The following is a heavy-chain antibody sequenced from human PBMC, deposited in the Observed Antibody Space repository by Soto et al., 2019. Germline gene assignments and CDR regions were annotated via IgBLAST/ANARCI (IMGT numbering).Heavy chain of an antibody. V-gene: IGHV1-3*01. J-gene: IGHJ6*02. Sequence: QVQLVQSGAEVKKPGASVKVSCKASGYTFTSYAMHWVRQAPGQRLEWMGWINAGNGNTKYSQKFQGRVTITRDTAASTAYMELSSLRSEDTAVYYCARVRITLVRGVISYYYGMDVWGQGTTVTVSS. CDR3: ARVRITLVRGVISYYYGMDV. CDR1: GYTFTSYA. D-gene: IGHD3-10*01. CDR2: INAGNGNT.